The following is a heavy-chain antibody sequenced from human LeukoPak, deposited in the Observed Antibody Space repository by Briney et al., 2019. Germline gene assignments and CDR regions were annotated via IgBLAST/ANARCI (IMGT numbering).Heavy chain of an antibody. CDR1: GGSISSGGYY. CDR2: IYHSGST. J-gene: IGHJ2*01. Sequence: PSETLSLTCTVSGGSISSGGYYWSWIRQPPGKGLEWIGYIYHSGSTYYNPSLKSRVTISVDRSKNQFSLKLSSVTAADTAVYYCARVGPLLELLDWYFDLWGRGTLVTVSS. D-gene: IGHD3-3*01. V-gene: IGHV4-30-2*01. CDR3: ARVGPLLELLDWYFDL.